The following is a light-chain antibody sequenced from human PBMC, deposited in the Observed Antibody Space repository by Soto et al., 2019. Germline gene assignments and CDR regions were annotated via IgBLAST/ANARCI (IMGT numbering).Light chain of an antibody. CDR2: EGS. J-gene: IGLJ2*01. Sequence: QSALTQPASVSGSPGQSITISCTGTSSDVGSYNFVSWYQQHPGKAPKLMIYEGSKRPSGVSNRFSGSKSGNTASLTISGLQAEDEADYYCCSYAGSSRVFGGGTKLTVL. V-gene: IGLV2-23*01. CDR3: CSYAGSSRV. CDR1: SSDVGSYNF.